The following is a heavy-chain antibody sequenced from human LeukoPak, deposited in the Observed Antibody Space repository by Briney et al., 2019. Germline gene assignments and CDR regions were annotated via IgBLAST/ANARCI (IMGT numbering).Heavy chain of an antibody. V-gene: IGHV1-2*02. D-gene: IGHD6-13*01. CDR2: IDPNSGGT. Sequence: ASEKVSCKASGSTFTGNYMHWVRKAPGQGLEWMGWIDPNSGGTNYAQKFQGRVTMTRDTAISTAYMDLTGLRSDDTAVYYCAREATLSSSTNWFDPWGQGTPVTVSS. CDR1: GSTFTGNY. J-gene: IGHJ5*02. CDR3: AREATLSSSTNWFDP.